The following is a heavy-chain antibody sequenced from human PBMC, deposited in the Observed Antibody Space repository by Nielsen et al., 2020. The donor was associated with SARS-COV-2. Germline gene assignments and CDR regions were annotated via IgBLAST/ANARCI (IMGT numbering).Heavy chain of an antibody. V-gene: IGHV1-2*02. J-gene: IGHJ4*02. CDR3: ATDYTYGDKRGAGY. CDR2: INPNSGGT. CDR1: GYTFTGYY. D-gene: IGHD4-17*01. Sequence: ASVKVSCKASGYTFTGYYMHWVRQAPGQGLEWMGWINPNSGGTNYAQKFQGRVTMTRDTSISTAYMELSRLRSDDTAVYYCATDYTYGDKRGAGYRGQGTLVTVSS.